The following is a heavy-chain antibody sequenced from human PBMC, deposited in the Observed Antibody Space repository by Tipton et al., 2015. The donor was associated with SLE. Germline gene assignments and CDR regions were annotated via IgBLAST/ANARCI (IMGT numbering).Heavy chain of an antibody. CDR3: TTSSRGREAFDI. V-gene: IGHV3-15*01. Sequence: LTCTASGFTFSSAWLSWVRQAPGKGLEWVGRIKRKTDLGTTDYAAPVRGRFTISRDDSKNTLYLQMNSLRTEDTAIYYCTTSSRGREAFDIWGQGTMVTVSA. CDR1: GFTFSSAW. D-gene: IGHD3-10*01. CDR2: IKRKTDLGTT. J-gene: IGHJ3*02.